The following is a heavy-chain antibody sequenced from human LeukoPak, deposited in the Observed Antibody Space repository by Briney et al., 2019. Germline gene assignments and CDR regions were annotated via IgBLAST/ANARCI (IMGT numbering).Heavy chain of an antibody. D-gene: IGHD3/OR15-3a*01. Sequence: GGSLRLSCAASGFTFSDYPMNWVRQAPGKGLEWVSSITSRSSSVYYAASVKGRFTISRDNAKNSLYLQMNTLRAEDTAVYYCARGDQFLDYYFDFWGQGTLVTVSS. V-gene: IGHV3-21*06. CDR2: ITSRSSSV. CDR1: GFTFSDYP. J-gene: IGHJ4*02. CDR3: ARGDQFLDYYFDF.